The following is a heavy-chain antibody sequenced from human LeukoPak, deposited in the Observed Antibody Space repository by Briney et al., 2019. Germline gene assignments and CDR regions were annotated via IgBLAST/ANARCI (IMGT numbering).Heavy chain of an antibody. CDR3: ASMYYYDSSGYLSEFDY. D-gene: IGHD3-22*01. CDR2: ISYDGSNK. Sequence: PGGSLRLSCAASGFTFSSYAMHWVRQAPGEGLEWVAVISYDGSNKYYADSVKGRFTISRDNSKNTLYLQMNSLRAEDTAVYYCASMYYYDSSGYLSEFDYWGQGTLVTVSS. J-gene: IGHJ4*02. CDR1: GFTFSSYA. V-gene: IGHV3-30-3*01.